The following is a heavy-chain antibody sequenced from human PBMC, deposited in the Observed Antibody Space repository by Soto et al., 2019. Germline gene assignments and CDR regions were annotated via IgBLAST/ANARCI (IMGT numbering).Heavy chain of an antibody. Sequence: GGSLRLSCAASGFTFSGSAMHWVRQASGKGLEWVGRIRSKANSYATAYAASVKGRFTISRDDSKNTAYLQMNSLKTEDTAVYYCTRHGSHDFWSGYPLYGMDVWGQGTTVTVSS. J-gene: IGHJ6*02. CDR1: GFTFSGSA. CDR3: TRHGSHDFWSGYPLYGMDV. D-gene: IGHD3-3*01. V-gene: IGHV3-73*01. CDR2: IRSKANSYAT.